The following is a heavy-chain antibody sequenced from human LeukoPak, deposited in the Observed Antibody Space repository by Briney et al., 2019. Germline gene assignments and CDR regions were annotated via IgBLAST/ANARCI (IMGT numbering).Heavy chain of an antibody. CDR2: IKHDGSGT. V-gene: IGHV3-7*03. D-gene: IGHD2-15*01. Sequence: GGSLRLSCAASGFIFSDYWMSWVRQAPGKGLEWVANIKHDGSGTYYVDSVKGRFTISKDNAVNSLYLQMNSLRAEDTAVYYCARGGVVVVAATQYYWGQGTLVTVSS. J-gene: IGHJ4*02. CDR3: ARGGVVVVAATQYY. CDR1: GFIFSDYW.